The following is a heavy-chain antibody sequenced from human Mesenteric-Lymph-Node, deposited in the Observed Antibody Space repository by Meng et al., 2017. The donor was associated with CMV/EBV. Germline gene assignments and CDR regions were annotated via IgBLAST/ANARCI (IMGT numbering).Heavy chain of an antibody. CDR2: INPHSGGT. Sequence: ASVKVSCKASGYTFTSYGISWVRRAPGQGLEWLGWINPHSGGTNYAQKFQGRVTMTRDTSISTAYMELSSLRPDDTAVYYCAREYYYGSGSYPGDTDYYGLDVWGQGTTVTVSS. CDR3: AREYYYGSGSYPGDTDYYGLDV. CDR1: GYTFTSYG. V-gene: IGHV1-2*02. D-gene: IGHD3-10*01. J-gene: IGHJ6*02.